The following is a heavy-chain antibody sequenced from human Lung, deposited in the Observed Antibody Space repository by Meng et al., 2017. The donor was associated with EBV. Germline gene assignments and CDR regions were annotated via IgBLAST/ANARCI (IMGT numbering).Heavy chain of an antibody. CDR2: IYYSGST. D-gene: IGHD5-18*01. J-gene: IGHJ4*02. V-gene: IGHV4-31*01. Sequence: QVDVHVSGQGLGKPSQTLSLTCTVSGGSISSGGHYWSWIRQHPGKSLEWIGYIYYSGSTYYNPSLKSLVSISVDTSNNQFSLKLSSVTAADTAVYYCARAVDTGYFDYWGQGTLVTVSS. CDR3: ARAVDTGYFDY. CDR1: GGSISSGGHY.